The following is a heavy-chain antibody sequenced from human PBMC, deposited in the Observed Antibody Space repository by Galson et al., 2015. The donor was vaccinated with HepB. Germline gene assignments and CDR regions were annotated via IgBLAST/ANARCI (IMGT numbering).Heavy chain of an antibody. CDR1: GFTFSSYG. CDR3: AKDFSLGQWLVGFDY. Sequence: SLRLSCAASGFTFSSYGMHWVRQAPGKGLEWVAVISYDGSNKYYADSVKGRFTISRDNSKNTLYLQMNSLRAEDTAVYYCAKDFSLGQWLVGFDYWGQGTLVTVSS. D-gene: IGHD6-19*01. CDR2: ISYDGSNK. J-gene: IGHJ4*02. V-gene: IGHV3-30*18.